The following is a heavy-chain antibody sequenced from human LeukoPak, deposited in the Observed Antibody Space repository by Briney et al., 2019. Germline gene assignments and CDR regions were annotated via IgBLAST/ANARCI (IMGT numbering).Heavy chain of an antibody. CDR1: GFSVGNNY. V-gene: IGHV3-66*02. D-gene: IGHD5-24*01. CDR3: ARAIRDASVSLRFDY. Sequence: GGSLRLSCVASGFSVGNNYMNWVRQAPGKGLGWVSVIYSGGSTYYADSVKGRFTISRDSSKNTLYLQIYSLRVEDTAVYYCARAIRDASVSLRFDYWGQGTLVTVSS. CDR2: IYSGGST. J-gene: IGHJ4*02.